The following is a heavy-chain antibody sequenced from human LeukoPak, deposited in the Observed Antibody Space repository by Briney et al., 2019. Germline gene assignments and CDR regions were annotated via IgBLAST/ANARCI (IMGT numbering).Heavy chain of an antibody. CDR1: GFTFSSYA. Sequence: GGSLRLPCAASGFTFSSYAMSWVRQAPGKGLEWVSGLSGSGGSTYYADSVKGRFTISRDNSKNTLYLQMNSLRAEDTAVYYCAKGAKVGPAAMDYWGQGTLVTVSS. V-gene: IGHV3-23*01. D-gene: IGHD2-2*01. CDR3: AKGAKVGPAAMDY. J-gene: IGHJ4*02. CDR2: LSGSGGST.